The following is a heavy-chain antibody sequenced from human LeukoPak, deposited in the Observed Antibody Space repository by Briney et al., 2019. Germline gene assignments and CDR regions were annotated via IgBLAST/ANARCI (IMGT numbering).Heavy chain of an antibody. CDR1: GGTFSSYA. CDR2: IIPILGIA. Sequence: SVKVSCKASGGTFSSYAISWVRQAPGQGLEWMGRIIPILGIANYAQKFQGRVTITADKSTSTAYMELSSLRSEDAAVYYCASVSGYSGYYFDYWGQGTLVTVSS. CDR3: ASVSGYSGYYFDY. J-gene: IGHJ4*02. D-gene: IGHD5-12*01. V-gene: IGHV1-69*04.